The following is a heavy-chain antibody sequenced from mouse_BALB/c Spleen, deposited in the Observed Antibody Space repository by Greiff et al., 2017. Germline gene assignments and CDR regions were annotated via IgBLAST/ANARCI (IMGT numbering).Heavy chain of an antibody. D-gene: IGHD2-12*01. CDR3: ARHEEPLTPPDY. CDR2: INSNGGST. CDR1: GFTFSSYY. Sequence: EVQRVESGGGLVKLGGSLKLSCAASGFTFSSYYMSWVRQTPEKRLELVAAINSNGGSTYYPDTVKGRFTISRDNAKNTLYLQMSSLKSEDTALYYCARHEEPLTPPDYWGQGTTLTVSS. J-gene: IGHJ2*01. V-gene: IGHV5-6-2*01.